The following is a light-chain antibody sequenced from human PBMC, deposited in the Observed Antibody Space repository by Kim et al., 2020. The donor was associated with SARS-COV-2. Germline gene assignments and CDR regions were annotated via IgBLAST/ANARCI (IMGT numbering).Light chain of an antibody. CDR2: DVT. V-gene: IGLV2-14*03. CDR3: SSYTGSTTLVV. J-gene: IGLJ2*01. Sequence: QSITIYCTGTRSDVGGYNYVSWYQQHPGKAPKLMIYDVTGRPSGVSNRFSGSKSGNTASLTISDLQTEDEADYYCSSYTGSTTLVVFGGGTQLTVL. CDR1: RSDVGGYNY.